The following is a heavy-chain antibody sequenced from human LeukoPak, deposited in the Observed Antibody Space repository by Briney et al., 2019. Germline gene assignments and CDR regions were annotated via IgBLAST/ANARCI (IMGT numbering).Heavy chain of an antibody. V-gene: IGHV3-21*01. CDR3: ARDQGGSDPYYFDY. D-gene: IGHD1-26*01. J-gene: IGHJ4*02. CDR2: ISSSSTYI. Sequence: GGSLRLSCAASGFTFSSYNMNWVRQAPGKVLEWVSSISSSSTYIYYADSVKGRFTISRDNAKKSLYLQMNSLRAEDTAVYYCARDQGGSDPYYFDYWGQGTLVTVSS. CDR1: GFTFSSYN.